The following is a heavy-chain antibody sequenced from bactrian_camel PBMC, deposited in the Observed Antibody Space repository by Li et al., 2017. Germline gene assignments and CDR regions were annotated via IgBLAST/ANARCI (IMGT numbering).Heavy chain of an antibody. CDR2: MHTTYNRV. J-gene: IGHJ4*01. V-gene: IGHV3S53*01. D-gene: IGHD3*01. CDR3: ALIYYGFRLPDY. Sequence: QVQLVESGGDSVQAGGSLRLSCAISGDRYSRKCMGWFRQVPGLGKEREGVAIMHTTYNRVDYADSVRGRFTMSRDNAKNTVYLRMDSLKPEDTAVYYCALIYYGFRLPDYWGQGTQVTVS. CDR1: GDRYSRKC.